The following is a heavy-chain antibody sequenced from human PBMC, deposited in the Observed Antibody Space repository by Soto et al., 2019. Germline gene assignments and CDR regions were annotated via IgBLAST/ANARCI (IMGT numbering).Heavy chain of an antibody. CDR3: TRSYYGSGYYGSFDY. CDR1: GFTFNDAW. J-gene: IGHJ4*02. D-gene: IGHD3-10*01. Sequence: GGSLRLSCAASGFTFNDAWMHWVRQAPGKGLVWVSRINTDGSITTYADSVKGRFTISRDNAKNTLYLQMNSLRAEDTAVYYCTRSYYGSGYYGSFDYWGQGTPVTVSS. V-gene: IGHV3-74*01. CDR2: INTDGSIT.